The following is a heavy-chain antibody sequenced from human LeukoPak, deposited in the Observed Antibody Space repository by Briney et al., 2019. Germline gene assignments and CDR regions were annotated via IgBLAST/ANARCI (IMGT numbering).Heavy chain of an antibody. D-gene: IGHD3-10*01. V-gene: IGHV1-2*02. J-gene: IGHJ4*02. CDR3: ARVQRVTFPLKYYFDY. Sequence: GASVKVSCKASGYTFTGYYMHWVRQAPGQGLEWMGWINPNSGGTNYAQKFQGRVTMTRDTSISTAYMELSRLRSEDTAVYYCARVQRVTFPLKYYFDYWGQGTLVTVSS. CDR1: GYTFTGYY. CDR2: INPNSGGT.